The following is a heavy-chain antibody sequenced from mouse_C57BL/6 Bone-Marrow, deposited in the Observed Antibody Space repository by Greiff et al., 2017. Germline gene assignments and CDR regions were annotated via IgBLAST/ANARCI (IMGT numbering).Heavy chain of an antibody. Sequence: EVKLVASGGGLVKPGGSLKLSCAASGFTFSSYAMSWVRQTPEKRLEWVATISDGGSYTYYPDNVKGRFTISRDNAKNNLYLQMRHLKSEDTAMYYCARGDAMDYWGQGTSVTVSS. CDR2: ISDGGSYT. CDR1: GFTFSSYA. V-gene: IGHV5-4*03. J-gene: IGHJ4*01. CDR3: ARGDAMDY.